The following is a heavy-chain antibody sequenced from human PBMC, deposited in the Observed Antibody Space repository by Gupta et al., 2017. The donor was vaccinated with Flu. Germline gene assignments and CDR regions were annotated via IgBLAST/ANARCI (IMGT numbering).Heavy chain of an antibody. V-gene: IGHV3-23*01. D-gene: IGHD2-15*01. CDR2: ISGSGGST. Sequence: EVQLLESGGGLVQPGGSLSLSCAVSGFPFSSYAMNWVRQAPGKGLEWVSVISGSGGSTYYADSVKGRFTISRDNAKNTLYLQLSSLRAEETALYYCAKARSEVVVAAANYWGQGTLVTVSS. CDR3: AKARSEVVVAAANY. J-gene: IGHJ4*02. CDR1: GFPFSSYA.